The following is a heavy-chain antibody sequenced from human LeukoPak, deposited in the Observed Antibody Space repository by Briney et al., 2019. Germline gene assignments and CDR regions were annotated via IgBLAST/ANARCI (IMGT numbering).Heavy chain of an antibody. CDR1: GFTFSSYA. CDR3: AKGRTYCGGDCYSDSGDYYYYMDV. Sequence: GGSLRLSCAASGFTFSSYAMSWVRQAPGKGLEWVSAISGSGGSTYYADSVKGRFTISRDNSKNTLYLQMNSLRAEDTAVYYCAKGRTYCGGDCYSDSGDYYYYMDVWGKGTTVTVSS. J-gene: IGHJ6*03. V-gene: IGHV3-23*01. D-gene: IGHD2-21*01. CDR2: ISGSGGST.